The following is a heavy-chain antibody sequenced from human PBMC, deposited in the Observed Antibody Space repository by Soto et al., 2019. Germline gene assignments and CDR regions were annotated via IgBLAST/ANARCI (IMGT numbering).Heavy chain of an antibody. J-gene: IGHJ4*02. D-gene: IGHD1-26*01. V-gene: IGHV3-30-3*01. CDR1: GFNVSAYT. Sequence: QVKLVESGGGVVQPGRSLRLSCAASGFNVSAYTMHWVRQAPGKGLDWVAVISSDGNHKYYTDSVKGRFTISRDTSTNTLYLQMNSLRAEDTGVYYCARWEQPLFDYWGQGTLVTVSS. CDR2: ISSDGNHK. CDR3: ARWEQPLFDY.